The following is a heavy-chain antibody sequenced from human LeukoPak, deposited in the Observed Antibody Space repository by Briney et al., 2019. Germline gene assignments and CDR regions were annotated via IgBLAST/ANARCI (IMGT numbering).Heavy chain of an antibody. CDR3: ARPRVEDYYDSSGSFAY. Sequence: ASVKVSSKASGYTFTSYYMHWVRQAPGQGLEWMGIINPSGGSTDYAQKFQGRVTMTRDTSTSTVYMELSSLRSEDTAVYYCARPRVEDYYDSSGSFAYWGQGTLVTVSS. CDR1: GYTFTSYY. D-gene: IGHD3-22*01. J-gene: IGHJ4*02. V-gene: IGHV1-46*01. CDR2: INPSGGST.